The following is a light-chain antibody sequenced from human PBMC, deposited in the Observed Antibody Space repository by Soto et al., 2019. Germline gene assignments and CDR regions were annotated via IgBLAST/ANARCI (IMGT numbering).Light chain of an antibody. CDR3: SSYTSSSTVWV. Sequence: QSALTQPASVSGSPGQSITISCTGTSSDVGGYNYVSWYQQHPGKAPKLMIYEVSNRLSGVSNRFSGSKSGNTASLTISGLQAEDEADYYCSSYTSSSTVWVFGGGTKLTVL. J-gene: IGLJ3*02. CDR1: SSDVGGYNY. V-gene: IGLV2-14*01. CDR2: EVS.